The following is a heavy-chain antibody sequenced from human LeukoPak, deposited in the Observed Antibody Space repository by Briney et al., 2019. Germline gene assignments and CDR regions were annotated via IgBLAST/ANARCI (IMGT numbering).Heavy chain of an antibody. J-gene: IGHJ5*02. Sequence: GGSLSLSCAASGFTFSSYWMHWVRQAPGKGLVWVSRINSDGSSTSYADSVKGRFTISRDNAKNTLYLQMNSLRAEDTAVYYCARDTYGDYVFWFDPWGQGTLVTVSS. V-gene: IGHV3-74*01. CDR3: ARDTYGDYVFWFDP. CDR2: INSDGSST. CDR1: GFTFSSYW. D-gene: IGHD4-17*01.